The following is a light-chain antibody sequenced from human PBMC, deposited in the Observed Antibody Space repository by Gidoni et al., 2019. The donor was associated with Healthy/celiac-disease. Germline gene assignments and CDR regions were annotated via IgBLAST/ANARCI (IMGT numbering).Light chain of an antibody. Sequence: DIQMTQSPSTLSASVGDRDTVTCRASQTISSWLAWYKQKPGKATKLLIYKASNLQSGVPSRFSGSGSGTEFALTISSLQPDDFATYYCQQYNSYPFTFGPGTKVDIK. J-gene: IGKJ3*01. CDR1: QTISSW. CDR2: KAS. CDR3: QQYNSYPFT. V-gene: IGKV1-5*03.